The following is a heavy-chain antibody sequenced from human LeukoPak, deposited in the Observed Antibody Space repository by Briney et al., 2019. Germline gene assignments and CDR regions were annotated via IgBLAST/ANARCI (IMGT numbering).Heavy chain of an antibody. Sequence: SETLSLTCTVSGGSISSYYWSWVRQPPGKGLEWIGYIYYSGSTNYNPSLKSRVTISVDTSKNQFSLKLSPVTAADTAVYYCARVRPNHWETDFDYWGQGTLVTVSS. J-gene: IGHJ4*02. V-gene: IGHV4-59*01. D-gene: IGHD1-26*01. CDR1: GGSISSYY. CDR2: IYYSGST. CDR3: ARVRPNHWETDFDY.